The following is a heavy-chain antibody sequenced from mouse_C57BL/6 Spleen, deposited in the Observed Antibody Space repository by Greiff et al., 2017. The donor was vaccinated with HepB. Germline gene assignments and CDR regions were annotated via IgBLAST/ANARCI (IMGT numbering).Heavy chain of an antibody. CDR1: GFTFSDYY. D-gene: IGHD1-1*01. CDR3: ARRSHYSGSSLYFDY. CDR2: ISNGGGST. V-gene: IGHV5-12*01. Sequence: EVKLMESGGGLVQPGGSLKLSCAASGFTFSDYYMYWVRQTPEKRLEWVAYISNGGGSTYYPDTVKGRFTISRDNAKNTLYLKMTRLKSEDTAMYYCARRSHYSGSSLYFDYWGQGTTLTVSS. J-gene: IGHJ2*01.